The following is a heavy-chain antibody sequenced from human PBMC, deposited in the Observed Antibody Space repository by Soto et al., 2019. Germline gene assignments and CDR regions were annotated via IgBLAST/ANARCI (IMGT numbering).Heavy chain of an antibody. CDR3: AAARGGDCSSTSCYNWFDP. Sequence: SVKVSCKASGFTFTSSAVQWVRQARGQRLEWIGWIVVGSGNTNYAQKFQEKITTTRDMSTSTAYMELSSLRSEDTAVYYCAAARGGDCSSTSCYNWFDPWGQGTLVTVSS. D-gene: IGHD2-2*01. J-gene: IGHJ5*02. CDR2: IVVGSGNT. CDR1: GFTFTSSA. V-gene: IGHV1-58*01.